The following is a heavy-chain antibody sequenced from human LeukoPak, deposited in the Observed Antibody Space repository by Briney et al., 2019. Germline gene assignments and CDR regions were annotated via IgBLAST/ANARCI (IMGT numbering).Heavy chain of an antibody. J-gene: IGHJ4*02. CDR3: ARDLSRQERYFDDVSLDY. D-gene: IGHD3-9*01. CDR2: ITSGGSST. V-gene: IGHV3-23*01. CDR1: GFTFSSYT. Sequence: PGGSLRLSCVASGFTFSSYTMNWVRQVPGKGLEWVSSITSGGSSTYYADSVKGRFIISRDNSRNTLYLQMNSLRAEDRAVYYCARDLSRQERYFDDVSLDYWGQGTLVTVSS.